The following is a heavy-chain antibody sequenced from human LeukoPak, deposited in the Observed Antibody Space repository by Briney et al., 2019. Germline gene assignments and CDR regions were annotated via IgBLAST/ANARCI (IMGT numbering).Heavy chain of an antibody. D-gene: IGHD6-13*01. Sequence: GGSLRLSCAASGFTVSSNYMTWVRQAPGKGLEWVSSVSSGGASTFYADSVKGRFTISRDNSKNTVYLQMNSLRAEDTALYYCAKEIRNSSSWTFDCWGQGTLVTVSS. V-gene: IGHV3-23*01. CDR2: VSSGGAST. J-gene: IGHJ4*02. CDR3: AKEIRNSSSWTFDC. CDR1: GFTVSSNY.